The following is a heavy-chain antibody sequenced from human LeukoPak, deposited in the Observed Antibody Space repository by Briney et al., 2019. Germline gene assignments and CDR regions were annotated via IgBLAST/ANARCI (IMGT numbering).Heavy chain of an antibody. J-gene: IGHJ4*02. Sequence: SETLSLTCAAYGGSFSGYYWSWIRQPPGKGLEWIGEINHSGSTNYNPSLKSRVTISVDTSKNQFSLKLSSVTAADTAVYYCARGSGSYYNLIDYWGQGTLVTVSS. CDR3: ARGSGSYYNLIDY. D-gene: IGHD3-10*01. CDR2: INHSGST. CDR1: GGSFSGYY. V-gene: IGHV4-34*01.